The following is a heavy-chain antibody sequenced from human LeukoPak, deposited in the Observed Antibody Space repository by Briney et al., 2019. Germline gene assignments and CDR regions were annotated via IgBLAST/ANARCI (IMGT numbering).Heavy chain of an antibody. Sequence: PSETLSLTSTVSGGSISSSSYYWGWIRQPPGKGLEWIGSIYYSGSTYYNPSLKSRVTISVDTSKNQFSLKLSSVTAADTAVYYCARQWTWSSRTGERGNWFDPWGQGTLVTVSS. CDR2: IYYSGST. CDR3: ARQWTWSSRTGERGNWFDP. D-gene: IGHD6-13*01. J-gene: IGHJ5*02. V-gene: IGHV4-39*01. CDR1: GGSISSSSYY.